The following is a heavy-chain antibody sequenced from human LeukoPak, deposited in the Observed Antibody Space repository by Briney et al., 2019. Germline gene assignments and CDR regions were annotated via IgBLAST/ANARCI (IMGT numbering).Heavy chain of an antibody. V-gene: IGHV1-2*02. J-gene: IGHJ4*02. CDR2: INPNSGGT. Sequence: GASVKVSCTASGYTFTGYYMHWVRQAPGQGLEWMGWINPNSGGTKTAQTFQGRVTMTRDTSISTAYMELSRLRSDDTAVYFCARSVVAGSGNFDYWGQGTLVTVSS. CDR3: ARSVVAGSGNFDY. D-gene: IGHD6-19*01. CDR1: GYTFTGYY.